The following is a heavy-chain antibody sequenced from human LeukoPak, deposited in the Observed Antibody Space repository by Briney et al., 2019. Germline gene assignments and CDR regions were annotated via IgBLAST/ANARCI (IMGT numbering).Heavy chain of an antibody. CDR2: TRSKAYGGTT. J-gene: IGHJ4*02. CDR3: TREENYGDYFDY. CDR1: GFTFGDYA. D-gene: IGHD4-17*01. V-gene: IGHV3-49*04. Sequence: GALRLSCTASGFTFGDYAMSWVRQAPGKGLEWVGFTRSKAYGGTTEYAASVKGRFTISRDDSKSIAYLQMNSLKTEDTAVYYCTREENYGDYFDYWGQGTLVTVSS.